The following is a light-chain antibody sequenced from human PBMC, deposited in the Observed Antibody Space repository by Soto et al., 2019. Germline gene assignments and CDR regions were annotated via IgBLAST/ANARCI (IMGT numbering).Light chain of an antibody. CDR2: TTS. J-gene: IGKJ1*01. V-gene: IGKV1-12*01. CDR3: QQSYITPPT. Sequence: DLQMTQSPSSVSASVGDRVTITCRASQGVRDWVAWYQQKPGKAPKLLFSTTSTLEDGVPSRFSGSASGTEFTLTISSLQPEDFATYYCQQSYITPPTFGQGTKVEIK. CDR1: QGVRDW.